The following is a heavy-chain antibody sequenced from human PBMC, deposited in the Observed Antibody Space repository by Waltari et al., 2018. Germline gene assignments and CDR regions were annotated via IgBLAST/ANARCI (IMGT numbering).Heavy chain of an antibody. J-gene: IGHJ4*02. CDR2: VNSDGSNT. CDR3: VAATPSSDK. V-gene: IGHV3-74*01. D-gene: IGHD6-19*01. Sequence: EVELVESGGGLVQRGGSLRLSCEVSGVSLSDSWMHWVRQTPEKGLVWVARVNSDGSNTAYADSVRGRFIISRDTARNTLFLQMSSVRVDDTALYYCVAATPSSDKWGQGTLVTVSS. CDR1: GVSLSDSW.